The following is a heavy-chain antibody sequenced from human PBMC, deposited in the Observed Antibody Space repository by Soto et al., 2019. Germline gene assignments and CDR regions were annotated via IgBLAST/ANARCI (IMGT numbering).Heavy chain of an antibody. D-gene: IGHD2-2*01. J-gene: IGHJ6*02. CDR2: INHSGST. V-gene: IGHV4-34*01. CDR3: ARDPGPRDIVLVPASYYYYGMDV. CDR1: GGSFSGYY. Sequence: SETLSLTCAVYGGSFSGYYWSWIRQPPGKGLEWIGGINHSGSTNYNPSLKSRVTISVDTSKNQFSLKLSSVTAADTAVYYCARDPGPRDIVLVPASYYYYGMDVWGQGTTVTVSS.